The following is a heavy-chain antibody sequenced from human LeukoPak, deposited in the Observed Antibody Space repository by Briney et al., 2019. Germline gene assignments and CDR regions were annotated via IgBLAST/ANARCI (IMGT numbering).Heavy chain of an antibody. V-gene: IGHV4-34*01. CDR2: INHSGST. CDR1: GGSISSYY. Sequence: PSETLSLTCTVSGGSISSYYWSWIRQPPGKGLEWIGEINHSGSTNYNPSLKSRVTISVDTSKNQFSLKLSPVTAADTAVYYCVRAGNYDFWSGYYPSYYYMDVWGKGTTVTVSS. D-gene: IGHD3-3*01. J-gene: IGHJ6*03. CDR3: VRAGNYDFWSGYYPSYYYMDV.